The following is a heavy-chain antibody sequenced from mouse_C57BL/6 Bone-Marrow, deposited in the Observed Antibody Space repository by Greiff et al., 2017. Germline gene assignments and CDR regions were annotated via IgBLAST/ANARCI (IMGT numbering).Heavy chain of an antibody. V-gene: IGHV5-16*01. CDR2: IIYEGSRT. Sequence: EVNVVESEGGLVQPGSSMKLSCTASGFTFSDYYMAWVRQVPEKGLEWVANIIYEGSRTYYLDSLKSRFIISRDNAKNNLFLQMSSLKPEDTATXYCAREVIYYYGSSPYWYFDVWGTGTTVTVSS. CDR1: GFTFSDYY. CDR3: AREVIYYYGSSPYWYFDV. D-gene: IGHD1-1*01. J-gene: IGHJ1*03.